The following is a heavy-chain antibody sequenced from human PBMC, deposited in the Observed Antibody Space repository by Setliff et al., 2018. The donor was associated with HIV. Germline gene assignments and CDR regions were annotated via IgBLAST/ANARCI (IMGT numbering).Heavy chain of an antibody. V-gene: IGHV3-74*01. J-gene: IGHJ5*02. CDR1: GFTFSSYW. CDR2: INSDGTTT. CDR3: ARVLLRTNAVYGVVSNQFDP. Sequence: GGSLRLSCAASGFTFSSYWMHWVRQAPGKGLVWVSRINSDGTTTTYADSVKGRFTISRDNPKNTLYLQMNSLRAEDTAVYYCARVLLRTNAVYGVVSNQFDPWGQGTLVTVSS. D-gene: IGHD2-8*01.